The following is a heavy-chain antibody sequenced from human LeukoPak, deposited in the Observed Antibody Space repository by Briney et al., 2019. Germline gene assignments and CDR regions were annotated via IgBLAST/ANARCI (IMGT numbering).Heavy chain of an antibody. Sequence: GRSLRLSCAASGFRFDSYAMHWVRQAPGTGLEWLTLISYDETVKYYADSVKGRFTISRDNSKNTLYLQMNSLRAEDTAVYYCARANPVLMVSKYFQHWGQGTLVTVSS. J-gene: IGHJ1*01. D-gene: IGHD2-8*01. CDR2: ISYDETVK. CDR1: GFRFDSYA. CDR3: ARANPVLMVSKYFQH. V-gene: IGHV3-30*04.